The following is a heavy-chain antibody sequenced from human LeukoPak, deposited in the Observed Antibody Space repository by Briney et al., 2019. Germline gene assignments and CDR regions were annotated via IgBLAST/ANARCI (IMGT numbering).Heavy chain of an antibody. V-gene: IGHV3-7*01. CDR3: ARGPYHYYMDV. J-gene: IGHJ6*03. CDR2: IKQDGSEK. Sequence: GGSLRLSCAASGFTFSSYWMNWVRQAPGKGLEWVANIKQDGSEKNYVDSVKGRFTISRDNAKNSLYLQMNSLRAEDTTVYYCARGPYHYYMDVWGKGTTVTVPS. CDR1: GFTFSSYW.